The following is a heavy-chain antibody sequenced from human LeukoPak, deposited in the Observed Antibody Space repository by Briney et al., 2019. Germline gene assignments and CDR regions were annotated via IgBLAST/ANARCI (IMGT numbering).Heavy chain of an antibody. CDR3: ARGRGVSGGLWRQQLDEYFQH. J-gene: IGHJ1*01. V-gene: IGHV4-39*07. CDR1: GGSISSGTYY. D-gene: IGHD6-13*01. CDR2: INCSRST. Sequence: SETLSLTCIVSGGSISSGTYYWGWIRQPPGKGLEWIGSINCSRSTYYNPSLKSRVTISVDTSKNQFSLKLSSVTAADTAVYYCARGRGVSGGLWRQQLDEYFQHWGQGTLVTVSS.